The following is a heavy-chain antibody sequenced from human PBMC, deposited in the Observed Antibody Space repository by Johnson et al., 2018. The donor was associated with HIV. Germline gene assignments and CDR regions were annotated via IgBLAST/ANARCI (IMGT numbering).Heavy chain of an antibody. J-gene: IGHJ3*02. CDR1: GFTFSSNY. CDR3: ARDRVHGGSYYSGAFDI. V-gene: IGHV3-66*01. Sequence: VQLVESGGGVVQPGRSLRLSCAASGFTFSSNYMSWVRQAPGKGLEWVSVIYSGSNTYYVDSVKGRFTISRDNAKNSLHLQMNGLRAEDTAVYYCARDRVHGGSYYSGAFDIWGQGTMVTVSS. D-gene: IGHD1-26*01. CDR2: IYSGSNT.